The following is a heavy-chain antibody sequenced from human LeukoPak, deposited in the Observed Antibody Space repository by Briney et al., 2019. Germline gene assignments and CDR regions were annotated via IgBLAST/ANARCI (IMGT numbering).Heavy chain of an antibody. CDR1: GFTFSSYS. D-gene: IGHD6-19*01. CDR2: ISSSSSYI. Sequence: GGSLRLSCAASGFTFSSYSMNWVRQAPGKGLEWVSSISSSSSYIYYADSVKCRFTISRDNAKNSLYLQMNSLRAEDTAVYYCARGRAVAGTVDYWGQGTLVTVSS. J-gene: IGHJ4*02. V-gene: IGHV3-21*04. CDR3: ARGRAVAGTVDY.